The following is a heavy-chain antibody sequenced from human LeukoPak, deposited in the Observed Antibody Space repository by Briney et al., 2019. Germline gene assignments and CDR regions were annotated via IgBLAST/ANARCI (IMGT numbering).Heavy chain of an antibody. CDR2: IYTSGST. V-gene: IGHV4-61*02. J-gene: IGHJ4*02. CDR3: ARSYPSSLDY. CDR1: GGSISSGSYY. Sequence: SETLSLTCTVSGGSISSGSYYWSWIRQPAGKGLEWIGRIYTSGSTNYNPSLKSRVTISVDTSKNQFSLKLSSVTAADTAVYYCARSYPSSLDYWGQGTLVTVSS.